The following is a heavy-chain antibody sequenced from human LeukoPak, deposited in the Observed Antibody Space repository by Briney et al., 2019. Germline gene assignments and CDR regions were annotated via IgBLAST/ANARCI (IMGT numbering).Heavy chain of an antibody. J-gene: IGHJ5*02. CDR3: ARDGASEP. CDR2: IPSINSNT. V-gene: IGHV3-21*01. Sequence: GGCLRLSCAATGFTFSVYSMNWVRQAPGRGLEWVSSIPSINSNTFHADSVRGRFTYRRDDAKNSLYLQMNSLRAEDTAVYYCARDGASEPWGQGTLVTVSS. D-gene: IGHD3-16*01. CDR1: GFTFSVYS.